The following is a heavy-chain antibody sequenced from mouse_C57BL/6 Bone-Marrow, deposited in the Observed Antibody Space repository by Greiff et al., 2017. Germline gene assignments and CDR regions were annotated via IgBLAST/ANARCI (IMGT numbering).Heavy chain of an antibody. Sequence: QVQLQPSGPELARPWASVKISCQAFYTFSRRVHFAIRDTNYWMLWVIQWPGQGLEWIGAIYPGYGDNSYKQKFKGKATLTADKSSSTAYMQRSSLTSEDSAVYYCYYCGSYGYFDVWGTGTTVTVSS. CDR1: YTFSRRVH. D-gene: IGHD1-1*01. CDR3: SEDSAVYYCYYCGSYGYFDV. J-gene: IGHJ1*03. V-gene: IGHV1-87*01. CDR2: GQGLEWIG.